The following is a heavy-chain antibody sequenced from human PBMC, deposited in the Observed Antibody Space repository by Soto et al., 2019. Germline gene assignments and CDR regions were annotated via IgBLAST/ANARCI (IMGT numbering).Heavy chain of an antibody. D-gene: IGHD5-18*01. J-gene: IGHJ4*02. V-gene: IGHV2-5*02. Sequence: QITLKESGPTLVKSTQTLTLTCTFSGFSLSTRGVGVGWFRQPPGRALEWLALIYWDDDKRYSPSLQNRLTITRDTSKTQVVLTMTNRDPVDTATYDCAHRPYGYKYYFDYWGQGTLVTVSS. CDR1: GFSLSTRGVG. CDR2: IYWDDDK. CDR3: AHRPYGYKYYFDY.